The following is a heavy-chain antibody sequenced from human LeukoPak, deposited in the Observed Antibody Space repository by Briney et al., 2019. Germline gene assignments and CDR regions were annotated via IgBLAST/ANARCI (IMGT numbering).Heavy chain of an antibody. J-gene: IGHJ4*02. V-gene: IGHV4-39*01. Sequence: SETLSLTCTVSGGSISSSSYYWGWIRQPPGKGLEWIGSIYYSGSTYYNPSLKSRVTISVDTSKNQFSLKLSSVTAADTAVYYCARHDLRITIFGVVDNFDYWGQGTLVTVSS. CDR2: IYYSGST. CDR3: ARHDLRITIFGVVDNFDY. CDR1: GGSISSSSYY. D-gene: IGHD3-3*01.